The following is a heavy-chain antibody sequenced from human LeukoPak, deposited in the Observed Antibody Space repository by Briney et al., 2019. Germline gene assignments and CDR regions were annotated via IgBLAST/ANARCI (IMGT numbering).Heavy chain of an antibody. CDR2: ISSGSSYI. J-gene: IGHJ3*02. CDR1: GFTFSSYT. Sequence: GGSLRLSCAASGFTFSSYTMNWVRQAPGKGLEWVSSISSGSSYIYYADSMKGRFTISRDNAKNSLYLQMNSLRAEDTAVYYCARGDPTVTTTGSGGLDIWGQGTMVTVSS. D-gene: IGHD4-17*01. CDR3: ARGDPTVTTTGSGGLDI. V-gene: IGHV3-21*01.